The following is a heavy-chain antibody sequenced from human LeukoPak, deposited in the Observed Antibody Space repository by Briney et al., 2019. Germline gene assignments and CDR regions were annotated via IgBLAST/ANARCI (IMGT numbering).Heavy chain of an antibody. D-gene: IGHD5-24*01. J-gene: IGHJ3*02. CDR3: ARDPATSHLNAFDI. V-gene: IGHV3-66*02. CDR2: IYSGGST. Sequence: GGSLRLSCAASGFTVSSNYMSWVRQAPGKGLEWVSVIYSGGSTYYADSVKGRFTISRDNSKNTLYLQMNSLRAEDTAVYYCARDPATSHLNAFDIWGQGTMVTVSS. CDR1: GFTVSSNY.